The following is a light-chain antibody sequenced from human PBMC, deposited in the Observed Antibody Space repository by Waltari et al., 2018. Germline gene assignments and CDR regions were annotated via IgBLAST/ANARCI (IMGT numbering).Light chain of an antibody. CDR3: QTGGHGTWV. CDR2: VNSDGSH. V-gene: IGLV4-69*01. Sequence: QLVLTQSPSASASLGASVRLTCTLSSGHTSNVIAWHQQQPEKGPRYLMKVNSDGSHTKGDVIPARFSGSSSGAERYLTISSLQSEDEADYYCQTGGHGTWVFGGGTKLTVL. J-gene: IGLJ3*02. CDR1: SGHTSNV.